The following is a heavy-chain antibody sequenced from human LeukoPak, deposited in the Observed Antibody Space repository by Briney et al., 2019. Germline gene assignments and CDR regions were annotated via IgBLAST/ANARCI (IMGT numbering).Heavy chain of an antibody. V-gene: IGHV4-34*01. Sequence: SETLSLTCAVYGGSFSGYYWSWIRQPPGKGLEWIGEINHSGSTNYNPSLKSRVTISVDTSKNQFSLKLGSVTAADTAVYYCAREVSYGLGSYYDEYNWFDPWGQGTLVTVSS. D-gene: IGHD3-10*01. CDR3: AREVSYGLGSYYDEYNWFDP. CDR1: GGSFSGYY. J-gene: IGHJ5*02. CDR2: INHSGST.